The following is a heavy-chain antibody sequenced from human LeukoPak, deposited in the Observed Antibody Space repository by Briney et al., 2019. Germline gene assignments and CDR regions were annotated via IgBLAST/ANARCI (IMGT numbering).Heavy chain of an antibody. V-gene: IGHV3-11*04. D-gene: IGHD3-22*01. J-gene: IGHJ4*02. CDR3: ARERDANYYDSSGYYSIRDY. Sequence: KPGGSLRLSCAASGFTFSDYYMSWIRQAPGKGLEWVSYISSSGSTIYYADSVKGRFTISRDNAKNSLYLQMKSLRAEDTAVYYCARERDANYYDSSGYYSIRDYWGQGTLVTVSS. CDR1: GFTFSDYY. CDR2: ISSSGSTI.